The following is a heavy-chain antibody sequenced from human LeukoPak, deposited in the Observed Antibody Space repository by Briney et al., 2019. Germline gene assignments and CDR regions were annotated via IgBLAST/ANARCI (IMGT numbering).Heavy chain of an antibody. V-gene: IGHV4-30-2*01. Sequence: SETLSLTCTVSGGSISSGGYYWSWIRQPPGKGLEWIGYIYHSGSTYYNPSLKSRVTISVDRSKNQFSLKLSSVTAADTAVYYCARDESPGEADDAFDIWGQGTMVTVSS. CDR1: GGSISSGGYY. CDR3: ARDESPGEADDAFDI. CDR2: IYHSGST. J-gene: IGHJ3*02.